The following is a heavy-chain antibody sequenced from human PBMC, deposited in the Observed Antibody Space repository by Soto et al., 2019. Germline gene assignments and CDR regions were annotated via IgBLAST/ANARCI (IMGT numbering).Heavy chain of an antibody. Sequence: GGSLRLSCAASGFPFSRYEMNWVRQAPGKGLEWISYISESGTSMYYADTVKGRFAISRDNAQNSLYLQMNSLRIEDTAVYYCARXQEVHDSRGHKIRAMDVWGQGTTVTVSS. CDR3: ARXQEVHDSRGHKIRAMDV. V-gene: IGHV3-48*03. CDR1: GFPFSRYE. CDR2: ISESGTSM. J-gene: IGHJ6*02. D-gene: IGHD6-19*01.